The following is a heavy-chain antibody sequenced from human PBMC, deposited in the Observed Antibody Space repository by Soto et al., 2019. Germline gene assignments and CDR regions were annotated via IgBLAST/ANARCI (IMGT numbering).Heavy chain of an antibody. Sequence: ASMKVSCKASGYTFTGYYMHCVRQAPGQRPEWRGWHNPISGGTNYSKNFPARVTMTRDTSISTAYMELSCLISEATAVYYCAASDRSRQYFGYWSTGSLVTVSS. CDR3: AASDRSRQYFGY. D-gene: IGHD6-13*01. CDR2: HNPISGGT. V-gene: IGHV1-2*02. CDR1: GYTFTGYY. J-gene: IGHJ4*02.